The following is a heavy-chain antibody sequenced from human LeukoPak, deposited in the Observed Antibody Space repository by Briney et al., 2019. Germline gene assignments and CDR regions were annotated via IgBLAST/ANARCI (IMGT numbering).Heavy chain of an antibody. CDR2: IYPDASDI. D-gene: IGHD3-22*01. CDR3: ATTPYHSSNGYPDY. V-gene: IGHV5-51*01. J-gene: IGHJ4*01. Sequence: GESLKISCKNSGHTFSSYWTGWARQMPGKGLEWMGIIYPDASDIRYSPSFQGQVTISADKSINTAYLQWSSLKASDTAIYYCATTPYHSSNGYPDYRGQGTPVTVSS. CDR1: GHTFSSYW.